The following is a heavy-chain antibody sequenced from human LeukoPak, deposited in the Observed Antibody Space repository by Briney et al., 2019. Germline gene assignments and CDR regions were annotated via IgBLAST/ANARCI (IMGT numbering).Heavy chain of an antibody. CDR1: GGTFSSYA. CDR3: ARDDIAYYDFWSGYNNWFDP. J-gene: IGHJ5*02. CDR2: INPNSGGT. V-gene: IGHV1-2*02. D-gene: IGHD3-3*01. Sequence: ASVKVSCKASGGTFSSYAISWVRQAPGQGLEWMGWINPNSGGTNYAQKFQGRVTMTRDTSISTAYMELSRLRSDDTAVYYCARDDIAYYDFWSGYNNWFDPWGQGTLVTVSS.